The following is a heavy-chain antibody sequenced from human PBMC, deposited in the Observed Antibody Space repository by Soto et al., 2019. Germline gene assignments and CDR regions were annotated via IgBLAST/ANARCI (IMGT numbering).Heavy chain of an antibody. CDR1: GGSFSNYA. J-gene: IGHJ6*02. D-gene: IGHD1-20*01. CDR3: ARGYNWNYVGLHNYYGMDV. CDR2: IIPMFGTT. V-gene: IGHV1-69*01. Sequence: QVQLVQSGAEVEKPGSSVKVSCKASGGSFSNYAITWVRQAPGQGLEWMGGIIPMFGTTNYAQKFQDRVTITADTSTAYMALRSLTSEDTAVYYCARGYNWNYVGLHNYYGMDVWGQGTTVTVSS.